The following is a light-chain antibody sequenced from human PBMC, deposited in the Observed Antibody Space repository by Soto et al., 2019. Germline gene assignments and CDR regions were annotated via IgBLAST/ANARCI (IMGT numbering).Light chain of an antibody. CDR1: QSVSSSN. Sequence: EIVLTQSPVTLSLSPGERATLSCRASQSVSSSNLAWYQQKTGQAPRLLIYGTSSRATGIPDRFSGSGSGTALTLNISRLEPEYVAVYYCQQYGTSPPYIFGQGTKLEIK. CDR3: QQYGTSPPYI. J-gene: IGKJ2*01. V-gene: IGKV3-20*01. CDR2: GTS.